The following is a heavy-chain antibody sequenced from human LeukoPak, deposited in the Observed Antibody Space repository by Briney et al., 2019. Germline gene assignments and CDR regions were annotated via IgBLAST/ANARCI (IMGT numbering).Heavy chain of an antibody. V-gene: IGHV4-34*01. CDR1: GGSFSGYY. D-gene: IGHD3-9*01. CDR3: ARLPADYDILTGTSTYYFDF. CDR2: INHSGST. J-gene: IGHJ4*02. Sequence: SETLSLTCAVYGGSFSGYYWSWIRQPPGKGLEWIGEINHSGSTNYNPSLKSRVTISVDTSKNQFSLKLSSVTAADTAVYYCARLPADYDILTGTSTYYFDFWGRGTLVTVSS.